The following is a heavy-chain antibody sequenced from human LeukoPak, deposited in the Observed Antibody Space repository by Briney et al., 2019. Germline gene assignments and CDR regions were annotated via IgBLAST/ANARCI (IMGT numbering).Heavy chain of an antibody. CDR2: ISGSGGSK. CDR1: GFTFSSYA. D-gene: IGHD2-21*02. Sequence: GGSLRLSCAASGFTFSSYAMSWVRQAPGKGLEWVSAISGSGGSKYYADSVKGRFTISRDNAKNSLYLQMNSLRAEDTAVYYCASPLAYCGGDCYSGAFDIWGQGTMVTVSS. V-gene: IGHV3-23*01. CDR3: ASPLAYCGGDCYSGAFDI. J-gene: IGHJ3*02.